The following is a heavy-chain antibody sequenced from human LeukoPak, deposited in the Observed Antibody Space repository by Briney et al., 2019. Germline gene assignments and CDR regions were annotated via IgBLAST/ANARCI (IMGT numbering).Heavy chain of an antibody. CDR2: IVGSGGST. CDR1: GFSLSNYA. V-gene: IGHV3-23*01. J-gene: IGHJ4*02. CDR3: AKVIVPYYYDGSGYYYIDY. Sequence: PGGSLRLSCAASGFSLSNYAMTWVRQAPGGGLDWVSAIVGSGGSTYDADSVKGRFTISRDNSKNTVILQMNSLRTEDTAVYYCAKVIVPYYYDGSGYYYIDYWGQGTLVTVSS. D-gene: IGHD3-22*01.